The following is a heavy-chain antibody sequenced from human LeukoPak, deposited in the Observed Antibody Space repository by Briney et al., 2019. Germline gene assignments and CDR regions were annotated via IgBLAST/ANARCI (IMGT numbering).Heavy chain of an antibody. Sequence: SETLSLTCTVSGGSINSGVYYWSWIRQPPGKGLEWIGYIYYSGSTYYNPSLKSRITISLDTSNNQFSLRLSSVTAADTAVYYCARAMVRGQYYYYGMDVWGQGTTVTVSS. CDR1: GGSINSGVYY. CDR3: ARAMVRGQYYYYGMDV. CDR2: IYYSGST. V-gene: IGHV4-30-4*01. J-gene: IGHJ6*02. D-gene: IGHD3-10*01.